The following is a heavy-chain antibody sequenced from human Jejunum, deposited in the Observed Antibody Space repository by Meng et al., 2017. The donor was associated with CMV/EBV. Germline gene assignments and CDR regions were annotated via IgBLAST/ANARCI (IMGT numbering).Heavy chain of an antibody. Sequence: SGLSVSNSYMNWVRQAPGKGLEWVSVIYSSGRTFYADSVKGRFTVSRDSSQNTVFLQMNNLRGEDTAIYYCARPSTPSYYYGMDVWGQGTTVTVSS. J-gene: IGHJ6*02. CDR3: ARPSTPSYYYGMDV. CDR1: GLSVSNSY. D-gene: IGHD2/OR15-2a*01. V-gene: IGHV3-53*01. CDR2: IYSSGRT.